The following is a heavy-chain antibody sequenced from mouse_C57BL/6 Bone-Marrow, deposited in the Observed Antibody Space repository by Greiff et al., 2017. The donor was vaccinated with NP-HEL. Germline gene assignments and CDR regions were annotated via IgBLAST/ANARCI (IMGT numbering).Heavy chain of an antibody. V-gene: IGHV7-3*01. CDR3: ARSSYYYGSSSLFAY. J-gene: IGHJ3*01. CDR2: IRNKANGYTT. Sequence: EVKLVESGGGLVQPGGSLSLSCAASGFTFTDYYMSWVRQPPGKALEWLGFIRNKANGYTTEYSASVKGRFTISRDNSQSILYLQMNALRAEDSATYYCARSSYYYGSSSLFAYWGQGTLVTVSA. D-gene: IGHD1-1*01. CDR1: GFTFTDYY.